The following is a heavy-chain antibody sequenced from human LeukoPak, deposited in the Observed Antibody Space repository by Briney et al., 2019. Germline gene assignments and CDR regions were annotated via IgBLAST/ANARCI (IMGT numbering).Heavy chain of an antibody. J-gene: IGHJ6*03. CDR3: ARFRRNYDILTGYYTSYYMDV. D-gene: IGHD3-9*01. CDR2: IYYGGST. CDR1: GGSISSYY. V-gene: IGHV4-59*01. Sequence: SETLSLTCTVSGGSISSYYWSWIRQPPGKGLEWIGYIYYGGSTNYNPSLKSRVTISVDTSKNQFSLKLSSVTAAGTAVYYCARFRRNYDILTGYYTSYYMDVWGKGTTVTVSS.